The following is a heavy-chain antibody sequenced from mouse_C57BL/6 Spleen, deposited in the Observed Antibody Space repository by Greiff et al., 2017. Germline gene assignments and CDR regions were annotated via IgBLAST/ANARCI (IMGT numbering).Heavy chain of an antibody. CDR1: GYTFTSYW. J-gene: IGHJ3*01. CDR3: ARDSSGYSWFAE. V-gene: IGHV1-72*01. D-gene: IGHD3-2*02. Sequence: QVQLQQPGAELVKPGASVKLSCKASGYTFTSYWMHWVKQRPGRGLEWIGRIDPNSGGTKYNEKFKSKATLTVDKLSSTAYMQLRSLTSEDSAVYYCARDSSGYSWFAEWGKGTLVTVSA. CDR2: IDPNSGGT.